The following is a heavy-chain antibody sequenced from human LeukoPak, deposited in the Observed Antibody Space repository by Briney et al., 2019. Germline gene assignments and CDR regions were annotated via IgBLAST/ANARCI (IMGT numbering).Heavy chain of an antibody. CDR3: ASTREYSYGKFDY. D-gene: IGHD5-18*01. Sequence: SETLSLTCAVYGGSFSGYSWSWLRQPPGKGLEWIGEINHSGSTNYNPSLKSRVTISVDTSKNQFSLKLSSVTAADTAVYYCASTREYSYGKFDYWGQGTLVTVSS. CDR2: INHSGST. CDR1: GGSFSGYS. J-gene: IGHJ4*02. V-gene: IGHV4-34*09.